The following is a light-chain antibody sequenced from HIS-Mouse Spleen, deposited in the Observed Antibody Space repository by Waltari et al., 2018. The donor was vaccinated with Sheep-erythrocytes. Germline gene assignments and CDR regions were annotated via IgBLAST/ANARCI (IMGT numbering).Light chain of an antibody. Sequence: AIQITQSPSSLSASVRDRVTLTCRASQGIRNDLGWYQQKPGKAPKPLIYAASSLQSGVPSRFSGSGSGTDFTLTISSLQPEDFATYYCLQDYNYPYTFGQGTKLEIK. CDR2: AAS. V-gene: IGKV1-6*01. CDR3: LQDYNYPYT. CDR1: QGIRND. J-gene: IGKJ2*01.